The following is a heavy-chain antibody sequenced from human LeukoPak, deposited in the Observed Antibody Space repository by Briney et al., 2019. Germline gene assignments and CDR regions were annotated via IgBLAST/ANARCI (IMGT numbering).Heavy chain of an antibody. Sequence: SVKVSCKASGYTFAGHYMHWVRQAPGQGLEWMGGIIPIFGTANYAQKFQGRVTITADESTSTAYMELSSLRSEDTAVYYCAVGSSTSCYWGQGTLVTVSS. V-gene: IGHV1-69*01. D-gene: IGHD2-2*01. CDR2: IIPIFGTA. CDR1: GYTFAGHY. CDR3: AVGSSTSCY. J-gene: IGHJ4*02.